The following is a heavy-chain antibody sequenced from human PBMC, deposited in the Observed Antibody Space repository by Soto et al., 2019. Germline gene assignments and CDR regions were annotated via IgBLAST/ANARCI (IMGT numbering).Heavy chain of an antibody. CDR3: AKDFYYGSGSYISPFDY. J-gene: IGHJ4*02. D-gene: IGHD3-10*01. V-gene: IGHV3-30*18. CDR1: GFTFSSYG. CDR2: ISYDGSNK. Sequence: SLRLSCAASGFTFSSYGMHWVRQAPGKGLEWVAVISYDGSNKYYADSVKGRFTISRDNSKNTLYLQMNSLRAEDTAVYYCAKDFYYGSGSYISPFDYWGQGTLVTVSS.